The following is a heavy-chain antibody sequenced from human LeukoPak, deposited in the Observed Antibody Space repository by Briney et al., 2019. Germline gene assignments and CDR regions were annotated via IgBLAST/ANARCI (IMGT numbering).Heavy chain of an antibody. J-gene: IGHJ5*02. D-gene: IGHD3-22*01. CDR2: ISGSGGST. CDR3: AKDPVPNSSGYRNWFDP. CDR1: GFTFSSYA. Sequence: PGGSLRLSCAASGFTFSSYAMSWVRQAPGKGLEWVSAISGSGGSTYYADSVKGRFTISRDNSKNTLYLQVNSLRAEDTAVYYCAKDPVPNSSGYRNWFDPWGQGTLVTVS. V-gene: IGHV3-23*01.